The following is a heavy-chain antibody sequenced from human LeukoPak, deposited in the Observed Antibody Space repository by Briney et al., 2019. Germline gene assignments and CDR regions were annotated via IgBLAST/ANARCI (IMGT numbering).Heavy chain of an antibody. D-gene: IGHD2-15*01. CDR2: ISTSGSDI. CDR3: ARESCSGGSCYLTYYYYYYMDV. V-gene: IGHV3-21*01. J-gene: IGHJ6*03. Sequence: PGGSLRLSYAASGFTFRTYNMNWVRQAPEKGLEWVSSISTSGSDIYYADSVKGRFTISRDNAKNPLYLQMNSLRADDTAVYYCARESCSGGSCYLTYYYYYYMDVWGKGTTVTVSS. CDR1: GFTFRTYN.